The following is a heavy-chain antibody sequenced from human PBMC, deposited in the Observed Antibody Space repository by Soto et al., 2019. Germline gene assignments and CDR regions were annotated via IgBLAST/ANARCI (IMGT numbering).Heavy chain of an antibody. D-gene: IGHD4-17*01. CDR1: GFTFSIHA. CDR2: ISGSSGTT. Sequence: EVQLLESGGGLVQPGGSLRLSCAASGFTFSIHAMTWVRQSPGKGLEWVSTISGSSGTTSYADSVRGRFTISRDNSKNSLYLQMNSLRAEDTAVYYCAKDAYGWYFDLWGRGTLVTVSS. CDR3: AKDAYGWYFDL. V-gene: IGHV3-23*01. J-gene: IGHJ2*01.